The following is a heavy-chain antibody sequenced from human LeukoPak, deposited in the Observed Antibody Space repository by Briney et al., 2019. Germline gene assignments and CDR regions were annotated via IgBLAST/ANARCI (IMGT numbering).Heavy chain of an antibody. CDR2: ISSNGGST. D-gene: IGHD3-16*02. J-gene: IGHJ4*02. CDR3: ARGFKFGDYVWGSYRYTVATYFDY. CDR1: GFTFSSYA. V-gene: IGHV3-64*01. Sequence: GGSLRLSCAASGFTFSSYAMHWVRQAPGKGLEYVSAISSNGGSTYYASSVKGRFTISRDNSKNTLYLQMGSLRAEDMAVYYCARGFKFGDYVWGSYRYTVATYFDYWGQGTLVTVSS.